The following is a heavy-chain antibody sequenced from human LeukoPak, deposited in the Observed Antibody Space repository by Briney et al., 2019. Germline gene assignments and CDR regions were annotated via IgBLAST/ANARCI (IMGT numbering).Heavy chain of an antibody. CDR1: GGSIAGSSDY. CDR2: VYYIGIT. D-gene: IGHD6-13*01. CDR3: ARRSIAAAVDY. J-gene: IGHJ4*02. V-gene: IGHV4-39*01. Sequence: SETLSLTCSVSGGSIAGSSDYWGWIRQPPGKGLEWIGSVYYIGITDYNPSLKSRVTISVDTSENKFSLNLTSVTAADTAVYYCARRSIAAAVDYWGQGTLVTVSS.